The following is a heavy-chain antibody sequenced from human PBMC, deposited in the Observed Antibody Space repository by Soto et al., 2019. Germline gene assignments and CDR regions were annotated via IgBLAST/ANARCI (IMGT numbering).Heavy chain of an antibody. CDR2: IYYSGST. CDR3: ARGYCSSTSCYAGFLSHFAY. V-gene: IGHV4-59*01. D-gene: IGHD2-2*01. CDR1: GGSISSYY. J-gene: IGHJ4*02. Sequence: PSETLCLTCTVSGGSISSYYWSWIRQPPGKGLEWIGYIYYSGSTNYNPSLKSRVTISVDTSKNQFSLKLSSVTAADTAVYYCARGYCSSTSCYAGFLSHFAYWGQGTLVTVSS.